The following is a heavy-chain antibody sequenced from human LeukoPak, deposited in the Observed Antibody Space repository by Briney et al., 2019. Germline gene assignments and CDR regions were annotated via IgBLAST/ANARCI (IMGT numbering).Heavy chain of an antibody. V-gene: IGHV1-69*05. CDR1: GGTFSSYA. CDR3: ATLEMATISYYFDY. Sequence: SAKVSCKASGGTFSSYAISWVRQAPGQGLEWMGGIIPIFGTANYAQKFQGRVTITTDESTSTAYMELSSLRSEDTAVYYCATLEMATISYYFDYWGQGTLVTVSS. D-gene: IGHD5-24*01. J-gene: IGHJ4*02. CDR2: IIPIFGTA.